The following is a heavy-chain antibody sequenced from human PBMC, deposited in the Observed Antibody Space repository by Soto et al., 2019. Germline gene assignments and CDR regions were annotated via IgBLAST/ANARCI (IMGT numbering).Heavy chain of an antibody. Sequence: AGGSLRLSCAASGLTLSDHYMDWVRQAPGKGLEWVGRTGNKANSYTTVYAASVKGRFTIPRDDSENSLYLQMNSLKTDDTAVYYCTRGAGEHQKLVGYYYGLDVWGLGTTVTVSS. V-gene: IGHV3-72*01. CDR2: TGNKANSYTT. D-gene: IGHD1-26*01. J-gene: IGHJ6*02. CDR1: GLTLSDHY. CDR3: TRGAGEHQKLVGYYYGLDV.